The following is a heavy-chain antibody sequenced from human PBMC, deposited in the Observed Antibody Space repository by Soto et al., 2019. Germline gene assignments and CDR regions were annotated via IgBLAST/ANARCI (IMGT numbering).Heavy chain of an antibody. CDR1: GFTFSSYA. J-gene: IGHJ6*02. CDR2: ISGSGDST. Sequence: EVQLLESGGGLVQPGGSLRLSCAASGFTFSSYATSWVRQAPGKGLEWVSVISGSGDSTYYADSVRGRFTISRDNSKNTLCLQMNSLRAEDTAVYYCAKDRDGAAAGPTKFYGMDVWGQGTTVTVSS. V-gene: IGHV3-23*01. D-gene: IGHD6-13*01. CDR3: AKDRDGAAAGPTKFYGMDV.